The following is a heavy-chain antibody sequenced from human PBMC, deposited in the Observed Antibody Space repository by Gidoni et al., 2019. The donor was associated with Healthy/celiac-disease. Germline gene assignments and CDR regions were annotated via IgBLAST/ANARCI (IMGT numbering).Heavy chain of an antibody. CDR2: IYSGGST. V-gene: IGHV3-53*01. Sequence: EVQLVESGGGLIQPGGSLRLSCAASGFTVSSNYMSWVRQAPGKGLEWVSVIYSGGSTYYADSVKGRFTISRDNSKNTLYLQMNSLRAEDTAVYYCARGGFYYYDSSGYLGAFDIWGQGTMVTVSS. CDR3: ARGGFYYYDSSGYLGAFDI. CDR1: GFTVSSNY. D-gene: IGHD3-22*01. J-gene: IGHJ3*02.